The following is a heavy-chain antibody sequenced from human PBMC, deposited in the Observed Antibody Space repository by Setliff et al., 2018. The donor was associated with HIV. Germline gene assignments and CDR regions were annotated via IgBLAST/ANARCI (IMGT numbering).Heavy chain of an antibody. CDR2: ITYDGSRT. Sequence: QPGGSLRLSCVASGFTFSTFAMHWVRQAPGKGPEWVSVITYDGSRTYYADSVKGRFTISRDNSKNTLYLQVNSLRPEDTAVYYCARGGYSSGRYFYYYMDVWGKGTTVTVSS. CDR3: ARGGYSSGRYFYYYMDV. CDR1: GFTFSTFA. V-gene: IGHV3-30*01. J-gene: IGHJ6*03. D-gene: IGHD6-19*01.